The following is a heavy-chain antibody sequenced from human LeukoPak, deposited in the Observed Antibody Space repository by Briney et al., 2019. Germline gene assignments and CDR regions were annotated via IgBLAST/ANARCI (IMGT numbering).Heavy chain of an antibody. CDR3: ARGGRDSSSWYGY. J-gene: IGHJ4*02. Sequence: PSETLSLTCAVYGGSFSGYYWSWIRQPPGKGLEWIGEINHSGSTNYNPSLKSRVTISVDTSKNQFSLKLSPVTAADTAVYYCARGGRDSSSWYGYWGQGTLVTVSS. CDR1: GGSFSGYY. V-gene: IGHV4-34*01. D-gene: IGHD6-13*01. CDR2: INHSGST.